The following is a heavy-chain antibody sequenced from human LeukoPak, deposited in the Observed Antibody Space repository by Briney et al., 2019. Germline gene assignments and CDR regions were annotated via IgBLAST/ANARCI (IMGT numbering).Heavy chain of an antibody. Sequence: SETLSLTCTVSGGSISSYYWSWIRQPPGKGLEWIGYIYYSGSTNYNPSLKSRVTISVDTSKNQFSLKLSSVTAADTAVYYCARTRGQLSPWGFDYWGQGTLVTVSS. CDR2: IYYSGST. V-gene: IGHV4-59*01. CDR1: GGSISSYY. J-gene: IGHJ4*02. D-gene: IGHD6-6*01. CDR3: ARTRGQLSPWGFDY.